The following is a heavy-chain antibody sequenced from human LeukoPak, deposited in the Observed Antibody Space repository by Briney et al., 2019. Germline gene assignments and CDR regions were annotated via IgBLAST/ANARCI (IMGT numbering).Heavy chain of an antibody. CDR1: GGSFSSYY. J-gene: IGHJ4*02. Sequence: SETLSLTCTLSGGSFSSYYWSWIRQPAGKGLEWIGRIYTSGSTNYNPSLKSRVTISVDTSKNQFSLKLTSVTAADTAVYYCARLSLPATRFDYWGQGTLVTVSS. V-gene: IGHV4-4*07. D-gene: IGHD5-24*01. CDR2: IYTSGST. CDR3: ARLSLPATRFDY.